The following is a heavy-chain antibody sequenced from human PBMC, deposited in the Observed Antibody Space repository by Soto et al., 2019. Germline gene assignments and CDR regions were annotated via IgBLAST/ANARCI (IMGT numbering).Heavy chain of an antibody. Sequence: HPGGSLRLSCAASGFTFSSYGMHWVRQAPGKGLEWVAVIWYDGSNKYYADSVKGRFTISRDNSKNTLYLQMNSLRAEDTAVYYCARDPMYSSSSPYFDYWGQGTLVTVSS. CDR2: IWYDGSNK. CDR3: ARDPMYSSSSPYFDY. CDR1: GFTFSSYG. V-gene: IGHV3-33*01. D-gene: IGHD6-6*01. J-gene: IGHJ4*02.